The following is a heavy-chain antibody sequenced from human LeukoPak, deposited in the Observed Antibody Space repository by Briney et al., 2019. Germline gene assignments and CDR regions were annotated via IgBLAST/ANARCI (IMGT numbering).Heavy chain of an antibody. CDR1: GFTFTSPA. D-gene: IGHD1-26*01. J-gene: IGHJ3*02. V-gene: IGHV1-58*01. Sequence: GTSVKVSCKASGFTFTSPAVQWVRQARGQRLEWIGWIVVGSGNTNYAQKFQERVTITRDMSTSTAYMELSSLRSEDTAVYYCASQQGSYGDAFDIWGQGTMVTVSS. CDR3: ASQQGSYGDAFDI. CDR2: IVVGSGNT.